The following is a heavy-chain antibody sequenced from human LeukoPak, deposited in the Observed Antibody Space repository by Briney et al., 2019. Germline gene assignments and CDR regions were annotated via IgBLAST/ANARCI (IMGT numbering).Heavy chain of an antibody. CDR2: IYPGDSDT. Sequence: GESLKISCKGSGYSFTNYWIGWVRQMPGKGLEWMGIIYPGDSDTTYSPSFQGQVTISVDKSISTAYLQWSSLKASDTAMYYCARRGYDTSGYRDAFDIWGQGTMVTVSS. D-gene: IGHD3-22*01. CDR1: GYSFTNYW. J-gene: IGHJ3*02. CDR3: ARRGYDTSGYRDAFDI. V-gene: IGHV5-51*01.